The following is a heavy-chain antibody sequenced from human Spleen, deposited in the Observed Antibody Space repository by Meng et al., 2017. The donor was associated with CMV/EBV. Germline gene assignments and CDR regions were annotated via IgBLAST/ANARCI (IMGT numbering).Heavy chain of an antibody. CDR1: GYMFTSYA. CDR2: ISGYNGNT. CDR3: ARVRDYGYYFDY. J-gene: IGHJ4*02. V-gene: IGHV1-18*01. D-gene: IGHD3-10*01. Sequence: ASVKVSCKASGYMFTSYAITWVRQAPGLGLEWMGRISGYNGNTNYAQKFQGRVTMTIDTSTTTAHMEVRSLRSDDTAVYYCARVRDYGYYFDYWGQGTLVTVSS.